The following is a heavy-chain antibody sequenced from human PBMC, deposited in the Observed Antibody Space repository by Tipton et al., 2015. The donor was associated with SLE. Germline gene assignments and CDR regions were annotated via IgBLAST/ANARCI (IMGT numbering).Heavy chain of an antibody. V-gene: IGHV4-4*07. Sequence: LRLSCTVSGGSISSYYWSWIRQPAGKGLEWIGRIYTSGSTNYNPSLKSRVTMSVDTSKNQFSLKLSSVTAADTAVYYCARRKGPYSSSWYHWGQGTLVTVSS. CDR1: GGSISSYY. J-gene: IGHJ5*02. CDR2: IYTSGST. D-gene: IGHD6-13*01. CDR3: ARRKGPYSSSWYH.